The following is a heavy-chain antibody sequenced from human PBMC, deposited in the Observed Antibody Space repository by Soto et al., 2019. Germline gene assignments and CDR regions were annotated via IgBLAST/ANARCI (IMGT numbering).Heavy chain of an antibody. V-gene: IGHV1-3*01. Sequence: ASVKVSCKASGYTFTSYAMHWVRQAPGQRLERMGWINAGNGNTKYSQKFQGRVTITRDTSASTAYMELSSLRSEDTAVYYCARYLVLPAARSYDYYYYYGTDDCGQSTTVTVSS. J-gene: IGHJ6*02. CDR1: GYTFTSYA. CDR3: ARYLVLPAARSYDYYYYYGTDD. CDR2: INAGNGNT. D-gene: IGHD2-2*01.